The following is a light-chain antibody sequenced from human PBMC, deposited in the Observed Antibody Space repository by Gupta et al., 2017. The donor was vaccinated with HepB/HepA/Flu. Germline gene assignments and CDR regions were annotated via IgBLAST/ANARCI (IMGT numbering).Light chain of an antibody. CDR1: SANISIHS. CDR3: ETWDNSRHTGV. V-gene: IGLV1-51*01. Sequence: QSVLTQPPSVSAAPGQKVTISCSGSSANISIHSVPWYQPVPGTAPNLLIYDSDKRPSGIPDRFSGSKSGAAVTLDITGLQTGDEADYYCETWDNSRHTGVFGGGTRLTVL. J-gene: IGLJ3*02. CDR2: DSD.